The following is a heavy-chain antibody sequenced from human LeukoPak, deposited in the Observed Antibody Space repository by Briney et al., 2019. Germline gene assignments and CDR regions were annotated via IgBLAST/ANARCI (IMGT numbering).Heavy chain of an antibody. Sequence: SQTLSLTCTVSGGSISSGGYYWSWIRQLPGKGLEWIGYIHYSGSTYYNPSLKSQVTISLDTSKNQFSLKLSSETAADTAVYYCARENTVTISTNNYFDYWGQGTLVTVSS. J-gene: IGHJ4*02. D-gene: IGHD4-11*01. CDR1: GGSISSGGYY. V-gene: IGHV4-31*01. CDR2: IHYSGST. CDR3: ARENTVTISTNNYFDY.